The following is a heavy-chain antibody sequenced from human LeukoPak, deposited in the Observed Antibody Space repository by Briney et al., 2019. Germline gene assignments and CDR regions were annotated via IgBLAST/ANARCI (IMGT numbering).Heavy chain of an antibody. CDR3: ARLIVGDSSGP. Sequence: SETLPLTCTVSGGSISSSGNYWGWIRQPPGKGLEWIGTIYYSGPTYYNPSLKSRVTISVDTSKNQFSLKVSSVTAADTAVYFCARLIVGDSSGPWGQGTLVTVSS. V-gene: IGHV4-39*01. CDR2: IYYSGPT. D-gene: IGHD6-19*01. J-gene: IGHJ5*02. CDR1: GGSISSSGNY.